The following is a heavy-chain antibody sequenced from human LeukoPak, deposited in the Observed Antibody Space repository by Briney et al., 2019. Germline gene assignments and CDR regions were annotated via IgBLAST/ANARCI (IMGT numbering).Heavy chain of an antibody. CDR2: IKQDGSDK. CDR1: GFTFSSYW. V-gene: IGHV3-7*03. D-gene: IGHD2-15*01. J-gene: IGHJ3*02. CDR3: ARDKGTRYCSGGSCYAIDAFDT. Sequence: GGSLRLSCAASGFTFSSYWMTWVRQAPGKGLEWVANIKQDGSDKNYVDSVKGRFTISRDNAKNSLYLQMNILRAEDTAVYYCARDKGTRYCSGGSCYAIDAFDTWGQGTMVTVSS.